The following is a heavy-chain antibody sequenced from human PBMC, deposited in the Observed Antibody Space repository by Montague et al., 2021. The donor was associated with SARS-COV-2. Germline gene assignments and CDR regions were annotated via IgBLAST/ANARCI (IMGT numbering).Heavy chain of an antibody. V-gene: IGHV4-61*02. CDR1: GGSISSPGYY. D-gene: IGHD4-17*01. CDR2: IYTSGTT. J-gene: IGHJ4*02. CDR3: ARFTAVTSSLDF. Sequence: TLSITCTVSGGSISSPGYYWSWIRQPAGKGLEWIGRIYTSGTTNYNPSLKSRVTISVDTSKNQFSLKLTSVTAADTAVYYCARFTAVTSSLDFWGQGTLVPVSS.